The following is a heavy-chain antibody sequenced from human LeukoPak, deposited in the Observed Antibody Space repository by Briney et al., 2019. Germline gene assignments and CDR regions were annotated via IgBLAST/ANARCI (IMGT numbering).Heavy chain of an antibody. CDR1: GFTFSSYW. V-gene: IGHV3-74*01. D-gene: IGHD5-24*01. J-gene: IGHJ4*02. Sequence: QPGGSLRLSCAASGFTFSSYWMHWVRQAPGKGLVWVSRINSDGSSTSYADSVKGRFTISRGNAKNTLYLQMNSLRAEDTAVYYCARLRRDGYNSGSIDYWGQGTLVTVSS. CDR2: INSDGSST. CDR3: ARLRRDGYNSGSIDY.